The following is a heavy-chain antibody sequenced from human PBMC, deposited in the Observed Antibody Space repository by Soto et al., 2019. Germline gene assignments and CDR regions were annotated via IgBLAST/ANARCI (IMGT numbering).Heavy chain of an antibody. CDR3: AKDSGGDTTHAFDI. Sequence: EVQLVESGGGLVQPGRSLRLSCAASGFTFDDYAMHWVRQAPGKGLEWVSGISWNSGSIGYADSVKGRFTISRDNAKNSLYLPMNILRAEDTALYYCAKDSGGDTTHAFDIWGQGTLVTVSS. CDR1: GFTFDDYA. J-gene: IGHJ3*02. V-gene: IGHV3-9*01. CDR2: ISWNSGSI. D-gene: IGHD2-21*02.